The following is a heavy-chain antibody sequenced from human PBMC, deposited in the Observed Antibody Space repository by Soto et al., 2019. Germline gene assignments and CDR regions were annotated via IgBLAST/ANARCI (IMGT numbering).Heavy chain of an antibody. V-gene: IGHV3-15*01. D-gene: IGHD6-19*01. CDR1: GFTFSNAW. CDR2: IKSKTDGGTT. CDR3: TTGDPGYSSGWYYFDY. J-gene: IGHJ4*02. Sequence: PGGSLRLSCAASGFTFSNAWMSWVRQAPGEGLEWVGRIKSKTDGGTTDCAAPVKGRFSISRDDSKNTLYLQMNSLKTEDTAVYYCTTGDPGYSSGWYYFDYWGQGTLVTVSS.